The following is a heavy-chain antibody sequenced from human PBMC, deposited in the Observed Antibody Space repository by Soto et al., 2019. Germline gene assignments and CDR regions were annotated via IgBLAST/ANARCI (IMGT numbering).Heavy chain of an antibody. J-gene: IGHJ6*02. Sequence: SETLSLTCTVSGGSISSYYWSWIRQPPGKGLEWIGYIYYSGSTNYNPSLKSRVTISVDTSKNQFSLKLSSVTAADTAVYYCASQYYYGSGSYYRSAGYYYGMDVWGQGTTVTVS. CDR2: IYYSGST. CDR3: ASQYYYGSGSYYRSAGYYYGMDV. V-gene: IGHV4-59*08. CDR1: GGSISSYY. D-gene: IGHD3-10*01.